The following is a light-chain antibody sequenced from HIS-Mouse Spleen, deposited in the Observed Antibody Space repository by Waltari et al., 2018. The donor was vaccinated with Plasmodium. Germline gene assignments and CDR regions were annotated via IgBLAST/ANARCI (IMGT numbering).Light chain of an antibody. V-gene: IGKV3-15*01. J-gene: IGKJ3*01. CDR2: GAS. CDR3: QQYNNWSFT. Sequence: EIVMTQSPATLSVSPGERATLSCRASQRVSSNLAWYQQKPGQAPRLLIYGASTRATGIPDRFSGSGSGTEFTLTISSLQSEDFAVYYCQQYNNWSFTFGPGTKVDIK. CDR1: QRVSSN.